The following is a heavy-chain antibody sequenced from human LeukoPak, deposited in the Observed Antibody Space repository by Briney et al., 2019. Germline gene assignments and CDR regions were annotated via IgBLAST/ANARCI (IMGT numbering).Heavy chain of an antibody. Sequence: SETLSLTCAVYGGSFSGYYWSWIRQPPGKGLEWIGEINHSGSTNYNPSLKSRVTISVDTSKNQFSLKLSSVTAADTAVYYCARGPVSRGNTTGGFDYWGQGTLVTASS. J-gene: IGHJ4*02. CDR1: GGSFSGYY. V-gene: IGHV4-34*01. CDR3: ARGPVSRGNTTGGFDY. D-gene: IGHD4-23*01. CDR2: INHSGST.